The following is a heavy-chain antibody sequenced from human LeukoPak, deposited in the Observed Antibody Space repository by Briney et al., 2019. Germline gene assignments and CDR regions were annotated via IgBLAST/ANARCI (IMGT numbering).Heavy chain of an antibody. CDR2: IYHSGST. J-gene: IGHJ4*02. Sequence: SQTLSLTCTVSGGSISSGGYYWSWIRQPPGKGLEWIGYIYHSGSTYYNPSLKRRVTISVDTSKNQFSLKLSSVTAADTAVYYCARWDYGGNSGYFDYWGLGTLVTVSS. CDR3: ARWDYGGNSGYFDY. CDR1: GGSISSGGYY. D-gene: IGHD4-23*01. V-gene: IGHV4-30-2*01.